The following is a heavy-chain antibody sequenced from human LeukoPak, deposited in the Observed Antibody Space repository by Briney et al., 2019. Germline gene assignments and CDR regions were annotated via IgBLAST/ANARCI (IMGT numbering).Heavy chain of an antibody. V-gene: IGHV3-23*01. CDR1: GFTFSSYA. CDR2: ISGSGGST. D-gene: IGHD2-8*01. CDR3: AKSPQGVYVYYFDY. Sequence: GGSLRLSCAASGFTFSSYAMSWVRQAPGKGLEWASTISGSGGSTYYADSVKGRFTISRDNSKNTLYLQMNSLRAEDTAVYYCAKSPQGVYVYYFDYWGQGTLVTVSS. J-gene: IGHJ4*02.